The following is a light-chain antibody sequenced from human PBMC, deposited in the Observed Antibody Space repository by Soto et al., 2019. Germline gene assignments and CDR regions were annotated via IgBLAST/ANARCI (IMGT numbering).Light chain of an antibody. CDR1: SSSIGSNA. J-gene: IGLJ1*01. V-gene: IGLV1-44*01. CDR2: YDS. CDR3: AAWDDSLGGV. Sequence: QSVLTQPPSASGTPGQRVTLSCSGSSSSIGSNAVHWYQQLPGPAPRVLIYYDSKRPSGVPDRFSGYKSGTASSLASRGLQSGDEADYYCAAWDDSLGGVFGTGTKLTVL.